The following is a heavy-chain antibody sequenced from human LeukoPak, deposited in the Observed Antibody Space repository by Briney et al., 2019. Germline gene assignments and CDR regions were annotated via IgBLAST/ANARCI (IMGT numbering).Heavy chain of an antibody. CDR1: GFTFSSYE. D-gene: IGHD2-15*01. CDR3: GKVRGIGGTTWWYFDY. J-gene: IGHJ4*02. V-gene: IGHV3-48*03. Sequence: GGSLRLSCAASGFTFSSYEMNWVRQAPGKGLEWVSYISSSGSTIYYADSVKGRFTISRDNSKNSLYLQMNSLRTEDTALYYCGKVRGIGGTTWWYFDYWGQGTLVTVSS. CDR2: ISSSGSTI.